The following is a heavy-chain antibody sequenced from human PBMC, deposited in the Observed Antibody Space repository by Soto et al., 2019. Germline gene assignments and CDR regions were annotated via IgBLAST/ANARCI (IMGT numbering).Heavy chain of an antibody. Sequence: SETLSLTCTVSGGSISSTNYYWGWIRQPPGKGLEWIGSIYYSGHTYYNPSLKSRVTVSVDTSKNQFSLKMSSVTAADTAVYYCASNPLYDFRSGYTPYFFDYWGQGTLVTVSS. V-gene: IGHV4-39*01. J-gene: IGHJ4*02. D-gene: IGHD3-3*01. CDR1: GGSISSTNYY. CDR3: ASNPLYDFRSGYTPYFFDY. CDR2: IYYSGHT.